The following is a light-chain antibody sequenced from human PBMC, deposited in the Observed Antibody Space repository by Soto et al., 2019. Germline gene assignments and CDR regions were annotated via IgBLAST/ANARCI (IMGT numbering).Light chain of an antibody. CDR3: SSYTISSTLV. V-gene: IGLV2-14*03. Sequence: QSALTQPASVSGSLGQSITISCTGTSSDVGGYNYVSWYQHHPGKAPKVMIYDVSNRPSGVSNRFSGSKSGNTASLTISGLQAEDEADYYCSSYTISSTLVFGGGTKVTVL. CDR1: SSDVGGYNY. J-gene: IGLJ2*01. CDR2: DVS.